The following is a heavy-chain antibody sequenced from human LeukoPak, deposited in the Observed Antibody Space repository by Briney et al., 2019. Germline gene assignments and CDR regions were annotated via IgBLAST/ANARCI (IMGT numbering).Heavy chain of an antibody. V-gene: IGHV4-4*02. D-gene: IGHD5-18*01. J-gene: IGHJ4*02. Sequence: SETLSLTCAVSGGSISSSNWWSWVRQPPGKGLEWIGEIYHSGSTNYNPSLKSRVTISVDKSKNQFSLKLSSVTAADTAVYYCARAFVGYSYGYIYWGQGTLVTVSS. CDR1: GGSISSSNW. CDR3: ARAFVGYSYGYIY. CDR2: IYHSGST.